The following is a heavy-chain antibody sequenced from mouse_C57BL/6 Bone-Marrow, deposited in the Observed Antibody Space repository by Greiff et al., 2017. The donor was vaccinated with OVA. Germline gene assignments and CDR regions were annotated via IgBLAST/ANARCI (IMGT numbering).Heavy chain of an antibody. CDR2: INPNNGGT. CDR3: ARWGGNHWYFDV. D-gene: IGHD2-1*01. V-gene: IGHV1-18*01. Sequence: EVKLVESGPELVKPGASVKIPCKASGYTFTDYNMDWVKQSHGKSLEWIGDINPNNGGTIYNQKFKGKATLTVDKSSSTAYMELRSLTSEDTAVYYCARWGGNHWYFDVWGTGTTVTVSS. J-gene: IGHJ1*03. CDR1: GYTFTDYN.